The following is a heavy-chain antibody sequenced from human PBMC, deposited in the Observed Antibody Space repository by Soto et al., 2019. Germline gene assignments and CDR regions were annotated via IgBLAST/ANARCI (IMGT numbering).Heavy chain of an antibody. V-gene: IGHV3-23*01. CDR2: ISGSGGST. Sequence: GGSLRLSCAASGFTFSSYAVSWVRQAPGKGLEWVSAISGSGGSTYYADSVKGRFTISRDNSKNTLYLQMNSLRAEDTAVYYCAKDMEDIVLMVYANTGIFDDWGQGTLVTVSS. CDR3: AKDMEDIVLMVYANTGIFDD. J-gene: IGHJ4*02. CDR1: GFTFSSYA. D-gene: IGHD2-8*01.